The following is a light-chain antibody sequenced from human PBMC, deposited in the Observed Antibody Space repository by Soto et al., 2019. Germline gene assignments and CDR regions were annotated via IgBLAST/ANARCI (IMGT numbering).Light chain of an antibody. CDR3: LLNYNGARV. CDR2: DIS. Sequence: PYWFQXXXXXAPXXLIYDISVKHSWTPARFSGSLLXXXAALTLSGXQPEDEADYYCLLNYNGARVFGGGTKLTVL. J-gene: IGLJ3*02. V-gene: IGLV7-46*01.